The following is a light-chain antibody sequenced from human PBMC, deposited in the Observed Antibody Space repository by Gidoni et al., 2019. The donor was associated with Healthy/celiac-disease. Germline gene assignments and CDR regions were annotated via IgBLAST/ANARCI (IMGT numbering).Light chain of an antibody. CDR2: GAY. V-gene: IGKV3-20*01. J-gene: IGKJ2*01. CDR1: QSVSSSY. Sequence: DIVLTQSPGTLSLSPGERATLSCRASQSVSSSYLAWYQQKPGQAPRLLIYGAYSRATGIPDRFSGSGSGTDFTLTISRLEPEDFAVYYCQQYGSSPMYTFGQGTKLEIK. CDR3: QQYGSSPMYT.